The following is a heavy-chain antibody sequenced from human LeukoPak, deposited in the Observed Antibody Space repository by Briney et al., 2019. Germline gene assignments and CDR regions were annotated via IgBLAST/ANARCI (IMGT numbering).Heavy chain of an antibody. CDR3: AREHYGDYSISYDY. CDR1: GGTFSSYA. V-gene: IGHV1-69*05. CDR2: IIPIFGTA. Sequence: SVKVSCKASGGTFSSYAISWVRQAPGQGLEWMGGIIPIFGTANYAQKLQGRVTMTTDTSTSTAYMELRSLRSDDTAVYYCAREHYGDYSISYDYWGQGTLVTVSS. D-gene: IGHD4-17*01. J-gene: IGHJ4*02.